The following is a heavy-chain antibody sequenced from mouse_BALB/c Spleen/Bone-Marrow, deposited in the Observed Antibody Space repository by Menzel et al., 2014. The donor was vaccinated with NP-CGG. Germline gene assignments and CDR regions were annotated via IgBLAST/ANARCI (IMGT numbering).Heavy chain of an antibody. J-gene: IGHJ2*01. D-gene: IGHD4-1*01. CDR3: TRRLGRFYFDY. Sequence: QVQLQQPGPELVKPGASVKLFCKASGYTFTSYYMYWMKQRPGQGLEWIGKINPSNGGTDFNEKFKSKATLTVDRSSNTAYMQLSSLTSGDSSVYYCTRRLGRFYFDYWGQGTTLTVSS. CDR2: INPSNGGT. V-gene: IGHV1-53*01. CDR1: GYTFTSYY.